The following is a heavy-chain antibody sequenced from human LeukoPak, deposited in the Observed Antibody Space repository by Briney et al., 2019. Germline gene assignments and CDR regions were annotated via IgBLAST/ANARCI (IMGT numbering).Heavy chain of an antibody. V-gene: IGHV3-23*01. CDR1: GFTFSYYA. Sequence: PGGSLRLSCAASGFTFSYYAMSWVRQAPGEGLEWVSTISGSAGSTYYADSVKGRFTVSRDNSKNTLYLQMNSLRAEDTAVYYCATSYGSGSYYNPYYFDCWGQGTLVTVSS. J-gene: IGHJ4*02. CDR3: ATSYGSGSYYNPYYFDC. CDR2: ISGSAGST. D-gene: IGHD3-10*01.